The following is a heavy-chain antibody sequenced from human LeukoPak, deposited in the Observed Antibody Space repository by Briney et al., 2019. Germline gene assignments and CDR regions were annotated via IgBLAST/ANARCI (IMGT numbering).Heavy chain of an antibody. CDR2: IIPIFGTA. D-gene: IGHD2-2*01. CDR3: ARGQDIVVVPAALDY. Sequence: SVKVSCKASGGTFSSYAISWVRQAPGQGLEWMGGIIPIFGTANYAQKFQGRVTITADESTSTAYMELSSLRSEGTAVYYCARGQDIVVVPAALDYWGQGTLVTVSS. V-gene: IGHV1-69*01. J-gene: IGHJ4*02. CDR1: GGTFSSYA.